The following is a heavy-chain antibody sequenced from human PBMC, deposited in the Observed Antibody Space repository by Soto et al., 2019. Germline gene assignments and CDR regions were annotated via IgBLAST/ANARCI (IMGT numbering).Heavy chain of an antibody. J-gene: IGHJ3*02. CDR3: ARDGPTDIVVVVAASDAFDI. CDR1: GFTCSDYY. CDR2: ISSSGSTI. V-gene: IGHV3-11*01. D-gene: IGHD2-15*01. Sequence: PGGSLRLSCAASGFTCSDYYMSWIRQAPGKGLEWVSYISSSGSTIYYADSVKGRFTISRDNAKNSLYLQMNSLRAEDTAVYYCARDGPTDIVVVVAASDAFDIWGQGTMVTVSS.